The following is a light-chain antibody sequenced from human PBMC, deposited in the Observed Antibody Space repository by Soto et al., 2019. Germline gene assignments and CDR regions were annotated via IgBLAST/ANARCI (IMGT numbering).Light chain of an antibody. CDR1: SSDVGAYNY. CDR3: SSYAGNNIWGV. Sequence: QSVLTQPPSASGSPGQSVTISCTGTSSDVGAYNYVSWYQQHPGKAPKLMIYEVSKRPSGVPDRFSGSKSGNTASLTVSGLQAEDEADYYCSSYAGNNIWGVFGGWTQLTVL. J-gene: IGLJ2*01. V-gene: IGLV2-8*01. CDR2: EVS.